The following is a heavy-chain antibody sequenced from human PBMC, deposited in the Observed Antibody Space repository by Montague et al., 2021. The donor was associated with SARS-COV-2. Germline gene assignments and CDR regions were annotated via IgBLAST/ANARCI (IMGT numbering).Heavy chain of an antibody. J-gene: IGHJ6*02. CDR3: ARGMRRPYYYYYGMDV. CDR1: GGSSSGYY. CDR2: INHSGST. V-gene: IGHV4-34*01. Sequence: SETLSLTCAVYGGSSSGYYWSWICQSPGKGLEWIGEINHSGSTNYNPSLKSRVTISVDTSKNQFSLKLSSVTAADTAVYYCARGMRRPYYYYYGMDVWGQGTTVTVSS.